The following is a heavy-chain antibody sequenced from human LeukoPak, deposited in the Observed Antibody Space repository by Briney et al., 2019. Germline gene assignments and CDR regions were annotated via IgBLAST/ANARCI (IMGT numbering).Heavy chain of an antibody. D-gene: IGHD1-26*01. Sequence: GGSLRLSCVVSGFTFSSYSMNWVRQAPGKGLEWVSSISSSSSYIYYADSLKGRFTISRDNAKNSLYLQMNSLRAEDTAVYHCARVRGGIVGSTVDYWGQGTLVTVSS. CDR3: ARVRGGIVGSTVDY. J-gene: IGHJ4*02. CDR2: ISSSSSYI. V-gene: IGHV3-21*01. CDR1: GFTFSSYS.